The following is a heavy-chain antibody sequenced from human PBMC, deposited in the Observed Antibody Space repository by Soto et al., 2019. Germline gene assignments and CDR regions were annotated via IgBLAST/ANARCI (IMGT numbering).Heavy chain of an antibody. V-gene: IGHV3-23*01. CDR3: AKANYYDSSGYYPGPHAFDI. J-gene: IGHJ3*02. CDR1: GFTFSSYA. CDR2: ISGSGGST. Sequence: GGSLRLSCAASGFTFSSYAMSWVRQAPGKGLEWVSAISGSGGSTYYADSVKGRFTISRDNSKNTLYLQMNSLRAEDTAVYYCAKANYYDSSGYYPGPHAFDIWGQGXMVTV. D-gene: IGHD3-22*01.